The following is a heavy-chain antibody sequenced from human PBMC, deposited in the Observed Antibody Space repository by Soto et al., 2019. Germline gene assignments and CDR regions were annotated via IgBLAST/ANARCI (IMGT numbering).Heavy chain of an antibody. V-gene: IGHV4-34*01. J-gene: IGHJ4*02. Sequence: PSVTLSVTWAVFGGYFSGYYWTCIRQHPGTGLEWIGEINHSGSTNYNPSLKGRVTISVDTSKNQFSLKLTSVTAADTAGYYCARDKITGLFDYWGQGTLVTVS. CDR3: ARDKITGLFDY. CDR2: INHSGST. D-gene: IGHD2-8*02. CDR1: GGYFSGYY.